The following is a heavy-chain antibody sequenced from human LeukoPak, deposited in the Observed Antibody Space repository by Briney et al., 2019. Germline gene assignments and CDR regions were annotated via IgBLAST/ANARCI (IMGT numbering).Heavy chain of an antibody. D-gene: IGHD3-22*01. CDR3: ATSHFDSSGSFDF. J-gene: IGHJ4*02. V-gene: IGHV3-21*06. CDR1: GFIFSTYT. Sequence: GGSLRLSCVGSGFIFSTYTMHWVRQAPGKGLEWLSSIGSGSSYMYYGDSVKGRFTISRDNAKNSLYLQMNSLRPEDTAVYYCATSHFDSSGSFDFWGLGTLVTVSS. CDR2: IGSGSSYM.